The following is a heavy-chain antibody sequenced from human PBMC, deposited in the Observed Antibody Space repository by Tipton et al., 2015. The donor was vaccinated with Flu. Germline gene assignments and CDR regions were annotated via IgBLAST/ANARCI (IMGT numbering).Heavy chain of an antibody. Sequence: TLSLTCTVFGDSISRSSYYWGWIRQPPGKGLERIGNIYYSGRTYYNPPLKSRVTMSVDTSKNQFSLNLRSVTAADTAVYYCARDFIAATGTGYRGRGTLVTVSS. CDR3: ARDFIAATGTGY. D-gene: IGHD6-13*01. CDR1: GDSISRSSYY. J-gene: IGHJ4*02. CDR2: IYYSGRT. V-gene: IGHV4-39*01.